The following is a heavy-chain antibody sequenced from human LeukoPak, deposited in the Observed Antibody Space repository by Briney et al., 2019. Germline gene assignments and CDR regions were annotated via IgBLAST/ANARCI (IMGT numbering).Heavy chain of an antibody. J-gene: IGHJ4*02. Sequence: PSQTLSLTCTVSGGSISSGDYYWSWIRQPPGKGLEWIGYIYYSGSTYYNPSLKSRVTISVDTSKNQFSLKLSSVTAADTAVYYCARGEILSSIAAPRGYFDYWGQGTLVTVSS. D-gene: IGHD6-6*01. CDR2: IYYSGST. CDR1: GGSISSGDYY. V-gene: IGHV4-30-4*08. CDR3: ARGEILSSIAAPRGYFDY.